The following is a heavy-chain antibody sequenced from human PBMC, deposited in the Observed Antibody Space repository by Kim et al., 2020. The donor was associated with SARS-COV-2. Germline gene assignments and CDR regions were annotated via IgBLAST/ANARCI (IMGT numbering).Heavy chain of an antibody. CDR2: IYYSGST. CDR1: GGSISSYD. Sequence: SETLSLTCTVSGGSISSYDWSWIRQPPGKGLEWIGYIYYSGSTNYNPSLKSRVTISVDTSKNQFSLKLSSVTAADTAVYYCARLRYSSSWQNYYYYGMDVWGQGTTVTVSS. V-gene: IGHV4-59*08. J-gene: IGHJ6*02. CDR3: ARLRYSSSWQNYYYYGMDV. D-gene: IGHD6-13*01.